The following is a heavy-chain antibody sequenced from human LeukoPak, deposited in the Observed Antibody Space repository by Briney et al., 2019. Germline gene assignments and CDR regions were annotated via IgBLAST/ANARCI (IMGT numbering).Heavy chain of an antibody. V-gene: IGHV4-4*02. CDR1: GDSINSLDL. D-gene: IGHD3-22*01. CDR2: MYLSGTT. Sequence: PSGTLSLTCTVSGDSINSLDLWSWVRQPPGKGLEWIGEMYLSGTTHSNPSVKSRVTISIDKSKNQFFLNLSCVTAADTAVYHCAGLVGRYSSGLYYYYFDYWGQGTLVTVSS. J-gene: IGHJ4*02. CDR3: AGLVGRYSSGLYYYYFDY.